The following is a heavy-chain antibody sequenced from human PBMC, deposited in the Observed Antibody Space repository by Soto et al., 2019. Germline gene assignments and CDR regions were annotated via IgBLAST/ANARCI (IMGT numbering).Heavy chain of an antibody. D-gene: IGHD2-2*02. CDR2: IIPIFGTA. V-gene: IGHV1-69*13. CDR3: ARPYCSITSCYNYYYYGTDV. J-gene: IGHJ6*01. CDR1: GGTFSSYA. Sequence: GASVKVSCKASGGTFSSYAISWVRQAPGQGLEWMGGIIPIFGTANYAQKFQGRVTITADESTSTAYMELSSLRSEDTAVYYCARPYCSITSCYNYYYYGTDVWGQGTTVNVS.